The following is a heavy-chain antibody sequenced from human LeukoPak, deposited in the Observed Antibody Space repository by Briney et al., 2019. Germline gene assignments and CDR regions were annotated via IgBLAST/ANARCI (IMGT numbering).Heavy chain of an antibody. V-gene: IGHV4-34*01. D-gene: IGHD3-10*01. CDR3: ARAPPRYYYGSGSRTGRDY. CDR1: GGAFTGYY. CDR2: INPCGST. J-gene: IGHJ4*02. Sequence: PSETLSLTCAVYGGAFTGYYWSWIRQPPGHGLEWIGEINPCGSTTYNPSLISRGTISVDTSTTPLSLKLSSLTAADTAVYYCARAPPRYYYGSGSRTGRDYWGQGTLVTVSS.